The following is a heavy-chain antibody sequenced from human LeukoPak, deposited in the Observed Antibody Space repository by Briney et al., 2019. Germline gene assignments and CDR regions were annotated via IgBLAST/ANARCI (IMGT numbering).Heavy chain of an antibody. CDR3: ASHYASGSSSGY. CDR2: ISGSGVNT. V-gene: IGHV3-23*01. CDR1: GFTFNNYA. D-gene: IGHD3-10*01. Sequence: GGSLRLSCAASGFTFNNYAMCWVRQAPGKGLEWISCISGSGVNTFYADSVKGRFTISGDTSKNTLFLQMNTLRAEDTAVYYCASHYASGSSSGYWGQGTLVTVSS. J-gene: IGHJ4*02.